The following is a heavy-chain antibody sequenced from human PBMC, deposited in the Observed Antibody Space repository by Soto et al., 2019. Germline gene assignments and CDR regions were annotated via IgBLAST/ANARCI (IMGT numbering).Heavy chain of an antibody. Sequence: QVQLVQSGAEVKKPGSSVKVSCKSSGGTFSTYGINWVRQAPGQGLEWMGMIIPNFGTPTYAQKFRGRVSNTADESTSTAYMELSSLTSDDTAFYYCARDGRSSSYDFWGQGTLVTVSS. CDR3: ARDGRSSSYDF. D-gene: IGHD6-13*01. CDR2: IIPNFGTP. J-gene: IGHJ4*02. V-gene: IGHV1-69*18. CDR1: GGTFSTYG.